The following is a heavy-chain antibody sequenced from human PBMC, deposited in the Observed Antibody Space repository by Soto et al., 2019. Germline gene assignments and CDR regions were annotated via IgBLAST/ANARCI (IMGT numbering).Heavy chain of an antibody. Sequence: GGSLRLSCAAPGFTFSHAWMSWVRQAPGKGLEWVGRVKSKSDGGTTDYAAPVKGRFSISRDDSKNTLYPLMNSLKTEDTAVYYCTTEAPGGSNFDYWGQGTLVTVSS. CDR1: GFTFSHAW. V-gene: IGHV3-15*01. CDR2: VKSKSDGGTT. D-gene: IGHD2-15*01. CDR3: TTEAPGGSNFDY. J-gene: IGHJ4*02.